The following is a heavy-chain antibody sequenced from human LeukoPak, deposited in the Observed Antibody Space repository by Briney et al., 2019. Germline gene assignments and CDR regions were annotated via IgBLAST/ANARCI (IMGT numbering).Heavy chain of an antibody. CDR2: ISGSGGST. CDR3: AKSPVVQWELSKTFDY. CDR1: GFTFSDYY. Sequence: GGSLRLSCAAPGFTFSDYYMSWIRQAPGKGLEWVSAISGSGGSTYYADSVKGRFTISRDNSKNTLYLQMNSLRAEDTAVYYCAKSPVVQWELSKTFDYWGQGTLVTVSS. D-gene: IGHD1-26*01. J-gene: IGHJ4*02. V-gene: IGHV3-23*01.